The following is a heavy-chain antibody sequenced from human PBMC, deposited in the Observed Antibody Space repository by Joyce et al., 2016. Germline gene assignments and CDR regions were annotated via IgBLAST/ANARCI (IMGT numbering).Heavy chain of an antibody. J-gene: IGHJ5*02. D-gene: IGHD6-6*01. Sequence: EVQLVQSGAQVKKPGDSLKIACQGSGYTFTNNWIAWVRQTPGKGLEWMGIIFPADSDTTYSPSFQGQVTISADKATNTAYIQWGSLKASDTAIYYCTRLASSGFDRWGQGTLLTVSS. CDR2: IFPADSDT. V-gene: IGHV5-51*01. CDR1: GYTFTNNW. CDR3: TRLASSGFDR.